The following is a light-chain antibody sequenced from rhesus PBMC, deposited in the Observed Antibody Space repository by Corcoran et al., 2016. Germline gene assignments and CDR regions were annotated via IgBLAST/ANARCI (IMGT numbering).Light chain of an antibody. Sequence: QAALTQPRSVSGSPGQSVTIASTGTSNDIGGYIYVSWYQQHPGTAPKLMIYEGTKRPSGVSDRFSGSKSGSTASLTISGLHDEDEAYYYCCSYACSYSYIFGLGTRLTVL. CDR1: SNDIGGYIY. J-gene: IGLJ1*01. CDR2: EGT. V-gene: IGLV2-32*01. CDR3: CSYACSYSYI.